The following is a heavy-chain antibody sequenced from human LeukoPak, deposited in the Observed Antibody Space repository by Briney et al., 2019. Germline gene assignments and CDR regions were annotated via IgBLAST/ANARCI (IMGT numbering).Heavy chain of an antibody. CDR1: GGSISTYY. CDR3: ARALRPYDLWSGTWFDP. D-gene: IGHD3-3*01. V-gene: IGHV4-59*01. CDR2: IYYSGSA. Sequence: PSETLSLTCTVSGGSISTYYWSWIRQPPGKGLEWIGYIYYSGSANYNPSLKSRVTISVDTSKNQFSLKLSSVTAADTAVYYCARALRPYDLWSGTWFDPWGQGTLVTVSS. J-gene: IGHJ5*02.